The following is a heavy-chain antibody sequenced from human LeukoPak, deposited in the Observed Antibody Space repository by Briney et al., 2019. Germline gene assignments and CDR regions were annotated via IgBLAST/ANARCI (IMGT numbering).Heavy chain of an antibody. J-gene: IGHJ4*02. Sequence: SETLSLTCAVYGGSFSGYYWSWIRQPAGKGLEWIGRIYTSGSTNYDPSLKSRVTMSVDTSKNQFSLKLSSVTAADTAVYYCARGSMGWSQPQNDYWGQGTLVTVSS. CDR1: GGSFSGYY. CDR2: IYTSGST. V-gene: IGHV4-59*10. CDR3: ARGSMGWSQPQNDY. D-gene: IGHD3-3*01.